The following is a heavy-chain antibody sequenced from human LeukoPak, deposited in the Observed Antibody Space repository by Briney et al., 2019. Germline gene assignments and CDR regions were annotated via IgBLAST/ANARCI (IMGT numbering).Heavy chain of an antibody. J-gene: IGHJ4*02. CDR1: GYTFTGYY. Sequence: ASVKASCKASGYTFTGYYMHWVRQAPGQGLEWMGWINPNSGGTNYAQKFQGRVTMTRDTSISTAYMELSRLRSDDTAVYYCAREGNTAMAFDYWGQGTLVTVSS. D-gene: IGHD5-18*01. CDR2: INPNSGGT. CDR3: AREGNTAMAFDY. V-gene: IGHV1-2*02.